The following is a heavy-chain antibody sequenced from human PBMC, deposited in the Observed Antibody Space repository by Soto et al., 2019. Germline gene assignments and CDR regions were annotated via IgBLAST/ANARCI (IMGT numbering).Heavy chain of an antibody. CDR3: ARYRVAVAGYPPGVMADNWFDP. CDR2: IIPIFGTA. Sequence: VSLQGSGGTLSSYSFRLGRQAPGQRPWWKAWIIPIFGTANFAQKFQGRVTITADESTSTAYMELSSLRSEDTAVYYCARYRVAVAGYPPGVMADNWFDPWGQGTLVTVSS. J-gene: IGHJ5*02. CDR1: GGTLSSYS. V-gene: IGHV1-69*01. D-gene: IGHD6-19*01.